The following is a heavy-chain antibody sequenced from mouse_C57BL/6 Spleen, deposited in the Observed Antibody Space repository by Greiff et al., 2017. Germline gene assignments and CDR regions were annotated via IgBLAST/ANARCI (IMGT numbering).Heavy chain of an antibody. CDR1: GFTFSSYA. V-gene: IGHV5-4*01. CDR3: ARDRAQAAFAY. J-gene: IGHJ3*01. Sequence: DVQLQESGGGLVKPGGSLKLSCAASGFTFSSYAMSWVRQTPEKRLEWVATISAGGSYTYYPDNVKGRFTISRDNAKNNLYLQMSHLKSEDTAMYYCARDRAQAAFAYWGQGTLVTVSA. D-gene: IGHD3-2*02. CDR2: ISAGGSYT.